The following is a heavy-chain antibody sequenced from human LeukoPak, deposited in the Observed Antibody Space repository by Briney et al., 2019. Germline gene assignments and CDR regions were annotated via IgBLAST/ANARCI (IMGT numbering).Heavy chain of an antibody. Sequence: GSSVKVSCKASGGTFSSYAISWVRQAPGQGLELMGGIIPIFGTANYAQKFQGRVTITTDESTSTAYMELSSLRSEDTAVYYCARGGEAAIFGVVIIPPQYYYYYMDVWGKGTTVTVSS. V-gene: IGHV1-69*05. D-gene: IGHD3-3*01. CDR2: IIPIFGTA. J-gene: IGHJ6*03. CDR1: GGTFSSYA. CDR3: ARGGEAAIFGVVIIPPQYYYYYMDV.